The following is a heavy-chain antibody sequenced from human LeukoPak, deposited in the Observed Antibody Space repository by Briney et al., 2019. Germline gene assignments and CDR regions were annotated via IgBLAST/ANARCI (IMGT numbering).Heavy chain of an antibody. CDR3: AKGGLEWNLDY. CDR2: ISGSGGST. Sequence: GGSLRLSCAASGFTFSSYAMSWVRQAPGKGLEWVSVISGSGGSTYYADSVKGRFPISRDNSKNTLYLQMNSLRAEDTAVYYCAKGGLEWNLDYWGQGTLATVSS. J-gene: IGHJ4*02. V-gene: IGHV3-23*01. D-gene: IGHD3-3*01. CDR1: GFTFSSYA.